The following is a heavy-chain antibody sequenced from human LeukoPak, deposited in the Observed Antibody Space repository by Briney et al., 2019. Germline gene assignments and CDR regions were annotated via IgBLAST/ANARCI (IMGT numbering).Heavy chain of an antibody. CDR3: AKRYNSEYLAPVQN. V-gene: IGHV3-23*01. D-gene: IGHD1-1*01. J-gene: IGHJ4*02. Sequence: GGSLRLSCVASGFTFSSYAMSWVRQAPGKGLEWVSAISDRGGSTFYADSVKGRFTISRDNSKSTLYLQMNSLKAEDAAVYYCAKRYNSEYLAPVQNWGQGTLVTVSS. CDR1: GFTFSSYA. CDR2: ISDRGGST.